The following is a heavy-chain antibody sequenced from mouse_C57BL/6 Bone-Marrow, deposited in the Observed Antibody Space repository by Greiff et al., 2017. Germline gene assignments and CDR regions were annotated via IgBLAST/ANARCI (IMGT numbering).Heavy chain of an antibody. D-gene: IGHD1-1*01. J-gene: IGHJ1*03. CDR1: GYTFTDYN. CDR3: ARRGYGWYFDV. Sequence: EVQLKESGPELVKPGASVKMSCKASGYTFTDYNMHWVKQSHGKSLEWIGYINPNNGGTSYNQKFKGKATLTVNKSSSTAYMELRSLTSEDSAVYYCARRGYGWYFDVWGTGTTVTVSS. CDR2: INPNNGGT. V-gene: IGHV1-22*01.